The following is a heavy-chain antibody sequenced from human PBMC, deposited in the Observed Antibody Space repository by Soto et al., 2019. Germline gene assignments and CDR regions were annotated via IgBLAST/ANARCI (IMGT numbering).Heavy chain of an antibody. J-gene: IGHJ4*02. D-gene: IGHD4-17*01. V-gene: IGHV1-2*04. CDR3: ATWVDYGDFEGFDF. CDR2: VDPNGGGS. Sequence: VASVKVSCKTCGYSFTDYKLHWVRQAPGQGLEWMGWVDPNGGGSNSAQKFQGSVTMTWDTSITTAYLDLTRLTTNDTATYFCATWVDYGDFEGFDFWGQGTLVTVSS. CDR1: GYSFTDYK.